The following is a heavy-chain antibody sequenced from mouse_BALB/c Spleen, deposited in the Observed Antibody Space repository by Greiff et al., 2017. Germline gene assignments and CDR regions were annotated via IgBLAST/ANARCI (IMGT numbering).Heavy chain of an antibody. Sequence: EVQLVESGGGLVKPGGSLKLSCAASGFTFSDYYMYWVRQTPEKRLEWVATISDGGSYTYYPDSVKGRFTISRDNAKNNLYLQMSSLKSEDTAMYYCARSGSPYWGQGTLVTVSA. CDR3: ARSGSPY. CDR2: ISDGGSYT. J-gene: IGHJ3*01. D-gene: IGHD3-1*01. V-gene: IGHV5-4*02. CDR1: GFTFSDYY.